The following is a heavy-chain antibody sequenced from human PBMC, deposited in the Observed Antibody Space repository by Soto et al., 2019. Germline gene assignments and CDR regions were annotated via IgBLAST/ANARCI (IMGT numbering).Heavy chain of an antibody. CDR1: GFTFSSNS. D-gene: IGHD2-2*01. V-gene: IGHV3-21*01. CDR2: ISSSSSYI. CDR3: ARDQEGGIVVVPAAMEYYYYMDV. J-gene: IGHJ6*03. Sequence: GGSLRLSCAASGFTFSSNSMNWVRQAPGKGLEWVSSISSSSSYIYYADSVKGRFTISRDNAKNSLYLQMNSLRAEDTAVYYCARDQEGGIVVVPAAMEYYYYMDVWGKGTTVTVSS.